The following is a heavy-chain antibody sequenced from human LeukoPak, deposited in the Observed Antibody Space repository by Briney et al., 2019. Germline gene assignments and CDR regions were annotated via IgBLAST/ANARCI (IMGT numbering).Heavy chain of an antibody. V-gene: IGHV4-59*01. CDR1: GGSISSYY. J-gene: IGHJ4*02. Sequence: SETLSLTCTVSGGSISSYYWSWIRQPPGKGLEWIGYIYYSGSTNYNPSLKSRVTISVDTSKNQFSLKLSSVTAADTAVYYCARTLPHYYDSSGYFKNPGLYYLDYWGQGTLVTVSS. CDR3: ARTLPHYYDSSGYFKNPGLYYLDY. D-gene: IGHD3-22*01. CDR2: IYYSGST.